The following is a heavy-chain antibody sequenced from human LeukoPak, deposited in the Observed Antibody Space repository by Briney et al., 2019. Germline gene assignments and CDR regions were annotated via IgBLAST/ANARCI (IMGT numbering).Heavy chain of an antibody. Sequence: PGGSLRLSCAASGFTFSSYSMNWVRQAPGKGLEWVSYISSSSSTIYYADSVRGRFTISRDNAKNSLYLQMNSLRVEDTAVYYCTSYLYWWSDLGYWGQGTLVTVSS. CDR3: TSYLYWWSDLGY. CDR2: ISSSSSTI. J-gene: IGHJ4*02. V-gene: IGHV3-48*04. CDR1: GFTFSSYS. D-gene: IGHD2-8*02.